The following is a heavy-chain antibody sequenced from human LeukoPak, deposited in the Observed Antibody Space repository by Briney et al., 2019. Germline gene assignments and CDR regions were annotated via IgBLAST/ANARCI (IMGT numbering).Heavy chain of an antibody. V-gene: IGHV3-7*03. J-gene: IGHJ4*02. CDR3: ARVRSGYCNDY. Sequence: GGSLRLSCAASGFTFSNYGMHWVRQAPGKGLEWVANIKQDGSEKYYVDSVKGRFTISRDNAKNSLYLQMNSLRAEDTAVYYCARVRSGYCNDYWGQGTLVTVSS. D-gene: IGHD3-22*01. CDR1: GFTFSNYG. CDR2: IKQDGSEK.